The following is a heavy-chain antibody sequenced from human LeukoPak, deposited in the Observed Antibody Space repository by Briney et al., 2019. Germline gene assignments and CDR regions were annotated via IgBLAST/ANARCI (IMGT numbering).Heavy chain of an antibody. CDR1: GGSISSYY. J-gene: IGHJ4*02. CDR2: IYTSGST. V-gene: IGHV4-4*09. D-gene: IGHD4-23*01. CDR3: ARHYGGNSLDY. Sequence: SETLSLTCTVSGGSISSYYWSWIRQPPGKGLEWIGYIYTSGSTNYNPSIKSRVTISVDTSKNQFSLKLSSVTAADTAVYYCARHYGGNSLDYWGQGTLVTVSS.